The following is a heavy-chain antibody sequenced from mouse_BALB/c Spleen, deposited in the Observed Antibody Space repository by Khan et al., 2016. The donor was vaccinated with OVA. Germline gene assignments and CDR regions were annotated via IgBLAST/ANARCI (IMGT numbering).Heavy chain of an antibody. J-gene: IGHJ2*01. CDR3: ARTGYYYCDY. V-gene: IGHV5-17*02. CDR1: GFTFSGFG. CDR2: ISSDSSTI. D-gene: IGHD2-3*01. Sequence: EVELVESGGGLVQPGGSRKLSCAASGFTFSGFGMHWVRQAPEKGLEWVAFISSDSSTIYYADTVKGRFTISRDNPKKTLFLQMTSLRSEDTALYFCARTGYYYCDYWGQGTTLTVAS.